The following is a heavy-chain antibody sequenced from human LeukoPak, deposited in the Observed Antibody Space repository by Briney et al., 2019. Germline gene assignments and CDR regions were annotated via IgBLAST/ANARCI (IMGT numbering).Heavy chain of an antibody. CDR3: ARDPENYVLRYFDWLPTLDYYYYYGMDV. D-gene: IGHD3-9*01. J-gene: IGHJ6*04. CDR1: GFTFSSYS. CDR2: ISSSSSYI. V-gene: IGHV3-21*01. Sequence: GGSLRLSCAASGFTFSSYSINWVRQAPGKGLEWVSSISSSSSYIYYADSVKGRFTISRDNAKNSLYLQMNSLRAEDTAVYYCARDPENYVLRYFDWLPTLDYYYYYGMDVWGKGTTVTVSS.